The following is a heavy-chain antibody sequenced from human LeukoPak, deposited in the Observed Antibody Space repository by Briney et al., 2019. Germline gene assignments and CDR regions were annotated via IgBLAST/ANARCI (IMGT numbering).Heavy chain of an antibody. CDR1: GYIFTGYY. D-gene: IGHD3-16*01. J-gene: IGHJ4*02. CDR2: INPNSGDT. CDR3: ARVRYRLAETYIDY. Sequence: ASVKVSCKASGYIFTGYYMHWVRQAPGQGLGWMGWINPNSGDTNYAQKFQARVTMTRDTSISTAYMELSRLRSDDTAVYYCARVRYRLAETYIDYWGQGTLVTVSS. V-gene: IGHV1-2*02.